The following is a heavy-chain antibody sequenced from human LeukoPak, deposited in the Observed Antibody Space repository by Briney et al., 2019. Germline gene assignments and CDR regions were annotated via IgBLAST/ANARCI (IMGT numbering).Heavy chain of an antibody. CDR3: AHYGDYRFLYYFDH. V-gene: IGHV2-5*02. CDR1: GFSLSTSGVG. Sequence: ESGPTLVNPTQTLTLTCSFSGFSLSTSGVGVGWIRQPPGKALEWLALIYWDNNKLYSPSLKSGLTITKDTSKNQVVLTMTNMDPVDTATYSCAHYGDYRFLYYFDHWGQGTLVTVSS. CDR2: IYWDNNK. D-gene: IGHD4-17*01. J-gene: IGHJ4*02.